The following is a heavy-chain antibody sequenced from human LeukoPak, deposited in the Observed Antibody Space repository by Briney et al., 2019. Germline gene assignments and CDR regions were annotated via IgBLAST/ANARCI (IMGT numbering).Heavy chain of an antibody. Sequence: SETLSLTCTVSDDSFSSSRYYWGWIRQPPGKGLEWIGSIFYTGSIYYNPSLRTRVTLSKDTSKNQFSLKLSSVTAADTAVYYCARSAAMKLAVFDYWGQGTLVTVSS. V-gene: IGHV4-39*07. CDR1: DDSFSSSRYY. CDR2: IFYTGSI. J-gene: IGHJ4*02. D-gene: IGHD2-2*01. CDR3: ARSAAMKLAVFDY.